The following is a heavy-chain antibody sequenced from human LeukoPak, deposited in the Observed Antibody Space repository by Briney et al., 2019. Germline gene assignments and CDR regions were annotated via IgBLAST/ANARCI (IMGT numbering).Heavy chain of an antibody. Sequence: GGSLRLSCAASGFTFSSYAMSWVRQAPGKGLEWVSAISGSGGSTYYADSVKGRFTISRDNSKNTLYLQMNSLRAEDTAVYYCAKDLIVVVVAANFDYWGQGTLVTVSS. CDR2: ISGSGGST. CDR1: GFTFSSYA. V-gene: IGHV3-23*01. D-gene: IGHD2-15*01. CDR3: AKDLIVVVVAANFDY. J-gene: IGHJ4*02.